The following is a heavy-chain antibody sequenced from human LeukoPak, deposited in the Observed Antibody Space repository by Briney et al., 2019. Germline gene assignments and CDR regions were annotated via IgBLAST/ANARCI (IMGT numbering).Heavy chain of an antibody. CDR3: AKEIGYSYGYSYFDY. J-gene: IGHJ4*02. V-gene: IGHV3-23*01. Sequence: GGSLRLSCAASGFTFSSYALSWVRQAPGKGLEWVSAISGSGGSTYYADSVKGRFTISRDNSKNTLYLQMNSLRAEDTAVYYCAKEIGYSYGYSYFDYWGQGTLVTVSS. CDR2: ISGSGGST. CDR1: GFTFSSYA. D-gene: IGHD5-18*01.